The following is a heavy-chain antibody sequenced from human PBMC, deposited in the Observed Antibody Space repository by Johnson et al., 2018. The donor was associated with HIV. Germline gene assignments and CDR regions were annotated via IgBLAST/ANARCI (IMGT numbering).Heavy chain of an antibody. D-gene: IGHD1-7*01. V-gene: IGHV3-30*04. J-gene: IGHJ3*02. CDR3: ARDWNNWNYGVPDAFDI. Sequence: QMLLVESGGRVVRPGESLRLSCAASGFTFSSYAMHWVRQAPGKGLEWVAVISYDGSNKYYADSVKGRFTTSRDNSKNTLYLQMNRLRAEDTAVYYCARDWNNWNYGVPDAFDIWGQGTMVTVSS. CDR1: GFTFSSYA. CDR2: ISYDGSNK.